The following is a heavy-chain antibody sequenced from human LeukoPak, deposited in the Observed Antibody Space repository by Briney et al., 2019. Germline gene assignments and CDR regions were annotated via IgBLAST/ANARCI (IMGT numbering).Heavy chain of an antibody. J-gene: IGHJ4*02. D-gene: IGHD2-15*01. CDR1: GFTFSSYA. Sequence: GGSLRLSCAASGFTFSSYAMSWVRQAPGKGLEWVSAISGSGGSTYYADSVKGRFTISRDNSKNTLYLQMNSLRAEDTAVYYCATRVYCSGGSYQGGEGYWGQGTLVTVSS. CDR2: ISGSGGST. CDR3: ATRVYCSGGSYQGGEGY. V-gene: IGHV3-23*01.